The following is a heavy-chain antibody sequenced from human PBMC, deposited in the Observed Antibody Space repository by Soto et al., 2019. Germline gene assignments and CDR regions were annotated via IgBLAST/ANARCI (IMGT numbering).Heavy chain of an antibody. Sequence: QVQLVQSGAEVKKPGSSVKVSCKASGGTFSSYTISWVRQAPGQGLEWMGRIIPILGIANYAQKFQGRVTITADKSTSTAYMELSSLRSEDTAVYYCARVVNDYDPYYFDYWGQGTLVTVSS. V-gene: IGHV1-69*02. CDR2: IIPILGIA. CDR3: ARVVNDYDPYYFDY. J-gene: IGHJ4*02. CDR1: GGTFSSYT. D-gene: IGHD4-17*01.